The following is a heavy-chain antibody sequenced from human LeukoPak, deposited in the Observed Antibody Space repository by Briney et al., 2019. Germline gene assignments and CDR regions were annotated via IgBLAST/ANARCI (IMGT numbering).Heavy chain of an antibody. CDR1: GGSFSGYY. CDR3: ARLIRGAAFDI. Sequence: SETLSLTCGVYGGSFSGYYWNWIRQPPGKGLEWIGENNDSGSTNYNPSLKSRVTISVDTSKNQFSLKLSSVTAADTAVYYCARLIRGAAFDIWGQGTMVTVSS. V-gene: IGHV4-34*01. CDR2: NNDSGST. D-gene: IGHD3-10*01. J-gene: IGHJ3*02.